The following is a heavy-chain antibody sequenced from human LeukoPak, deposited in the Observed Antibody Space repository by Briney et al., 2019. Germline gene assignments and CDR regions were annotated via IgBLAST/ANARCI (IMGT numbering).Heavy chain of an antibody. D-gene: IGHD6-19*01. CDR1: GGSISSYY. V-gene: IGHV4-59*01. Sequence: ASETLSLTCTVSGGSISSYYWSRIRQPPGKGLEWIGYIYYTGITNYNPSLKSRVTISVDTSKNQFSLKLSSVTAADTAVYFCAGGLAVAGLRTFDIWGQGTMVTVSS. CDR2: IYYTGIT. J-gene: IGHJ3*02. CDR3: AGGLAVAGLRTFDI.